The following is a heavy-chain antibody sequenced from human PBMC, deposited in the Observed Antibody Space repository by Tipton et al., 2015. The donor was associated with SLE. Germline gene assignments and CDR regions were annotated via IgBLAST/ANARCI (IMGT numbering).Heavy chain of an antibody. V-gene: IGHV4-34*01. CDR1: GGSFGGFY. J-gene: IGHJ6*03. CDR3: ARVLKDYMDV. Sequence: TLSLTCTVSGGSFGGFYWSWIRQSPGKGLQWVGEINESGRKNYNPSLKSRVTVSVDTSQKQISLNLRSVTAADTAVYYCARVLKDYMDVWGKGTTVTVSS. CDR2: INESGRK.